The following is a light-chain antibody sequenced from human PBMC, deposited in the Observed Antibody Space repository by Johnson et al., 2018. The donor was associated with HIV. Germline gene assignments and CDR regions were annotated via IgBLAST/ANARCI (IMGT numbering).Light chain of an antibody. CDR2: DNN. CDR3: VRWDSSLSAYV. Sequence: QPVLTQPPSVSAAPGQKVTISCSGSSSNIGNNYVSWYQQLPGTAPKLLIYDNNKRPSGIPDRFSGSKSGTSATLGITGLQTGDEADYYCVRWDSSLSAYVVGTETKGTVL. J-gene: IGLJ1*01. V-gene: IGLV1-51*01. CDR1: SSNIGNNY.